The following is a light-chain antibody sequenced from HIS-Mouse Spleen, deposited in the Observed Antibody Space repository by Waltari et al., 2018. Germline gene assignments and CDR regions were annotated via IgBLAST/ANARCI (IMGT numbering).Light chain of an antibody. CDR2: GAS. J-gene: IGKJ1*01. Sequence: EIVMTQSPATLSVSPGERATLSCRASQCVSSNLAWYQQKPGPAPRLLIYGASTRATGIPARFSGSGSGTEFTLTISSMQSEDFAVYYCQQYNNWWTFGQGTKVEIK. CDR3: QQYNNWWT. V-gene: IGKV3-15*01. CDR1: QCVSSN.